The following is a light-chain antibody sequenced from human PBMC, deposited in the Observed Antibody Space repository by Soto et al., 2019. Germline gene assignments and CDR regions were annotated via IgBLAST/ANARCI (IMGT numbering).Light chain of an antibody. Sequence: DIQMTQSPSTLSGSVGDRVTITFRASQTISSWLAWYQQKPGKASKLLIYKASTLKSGVPSRFSGSGSGTEFTLTISSLQPDDFATYYCQHYNSYSEAFGQGTKVDI. J-gene: IGKJ1*01. V-gene: IGKV1-5*03. CDR2: KAS. CDR3: QHYNSYSEA. CDR1: QTISSW.